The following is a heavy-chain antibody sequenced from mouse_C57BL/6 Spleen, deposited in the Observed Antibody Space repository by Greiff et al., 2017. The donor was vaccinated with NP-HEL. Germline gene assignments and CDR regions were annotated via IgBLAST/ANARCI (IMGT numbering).Heavy chain of an antibody. CDR2: ISSGSSTI. CDR3: ARRFTTVVATEAMDY. CDR1: GFTFSDYG. Sequence: EVQVVESGGGLVKPGGSLKLSCAASGFTFSDYGMHWVRQAPEKGLEWVAYISSGSSTIYYADTVKGRFTISRDNAKNTLFLQMTSLRSEDTAMYYCARRFTTVVATEAMDYWGQGTSVTVSS. J-gene: IGHJ4*01. V-gene: IGHV5-17*01. D-gene: IGHD1-1*01.